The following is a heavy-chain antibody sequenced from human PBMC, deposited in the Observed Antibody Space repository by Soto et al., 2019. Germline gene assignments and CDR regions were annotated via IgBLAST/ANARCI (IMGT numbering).Heavy chain of an antibody. CDR2: IYHSGST. CDR3: ARGTDGDYPLYNWFDP. V-gene: IGHV4-4*02. D-gene: IGHD4-17*01. Sequence: QVQLQESGPGLVKPSGTLSLTCAVSGGSISSSNWWSCVRQPPGKGLEWIGEIYHSGSTNYNPSLKIRVTISVDKSKNQFSLKLSSVTAADTAVYYCARGTDGDYPLYNWFDPWGQGTLVTVSS. J-gene: IGHJ5*02. CDR1: GGSISSSNW.